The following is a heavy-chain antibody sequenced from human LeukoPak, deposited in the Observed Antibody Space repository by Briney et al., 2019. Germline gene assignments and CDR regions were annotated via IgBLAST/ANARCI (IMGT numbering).Heavy chain of an antibody. D-gene: IGHD3-10*01. CDR2: ISAYNGNT. Sequence: ASVKVSCKASGYTFTRYGISWVRQAPGQGLGWMGWISAYNGNTNYAQKLQGRVTMTTDTSTSTAYMELRSLRSDDTAVYYCARASTTGYYDGSGSYLVYWGQGPLVTVTS. CDR1: GYTFTRYG. V-gene: IGHV1-18*04. J-gene: IGHJ4*02. CDR3: ARASTTGYYDGSGSYLVY.